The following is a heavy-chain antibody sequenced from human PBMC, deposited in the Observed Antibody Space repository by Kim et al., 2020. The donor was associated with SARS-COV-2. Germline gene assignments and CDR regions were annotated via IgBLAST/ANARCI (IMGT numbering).Heavy chain of an antibody. CDR2: IIPILGIA. CDR1: GGTFSSYA. Sequence: SVKVSCKASGGTFSSYAISWVRQAPGQGLEWMGRIIPILGIANYAQKFQGRVTITADKSTSTAYMELSSLRSEDTAVYYCASRPGQWLVPRNYFDYWGQGTLVTVSS. V-gene: IGHV1-69*04. J-gene: IGHJ4*02. CDR3: ASRPGQWLVPRNYFDY. D-gene: IGHD6-19*01.